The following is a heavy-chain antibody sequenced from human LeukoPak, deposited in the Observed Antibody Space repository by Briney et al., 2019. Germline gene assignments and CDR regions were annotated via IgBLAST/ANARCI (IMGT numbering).Heavy chain of an antibody. D-gene: IGHD5-12*01. CDR2: IYSGGST. Sequence: PGGSLRLSCAASGFTFSSYAMSWVRQAPGKGLEWVSVIYSGGSTYYADSVKGRFTISRDNSKNTLYLQMNSLRAEDTAVYYCARDVEPYSGYDAFDIWGQGTMVTVSS. CDR1: GFTFSSYA. V-gene: IGHV3-66*01. CDR3: ARDVEPYSGYDAFDI. J-gene: IGHJ3*02.